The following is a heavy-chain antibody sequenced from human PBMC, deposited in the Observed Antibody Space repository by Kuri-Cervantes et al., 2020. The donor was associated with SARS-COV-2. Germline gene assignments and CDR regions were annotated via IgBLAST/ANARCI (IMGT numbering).Heavy chain of an antibody. CDR1: GFTFTSSA. Sequence: SVKVSCKASGFTFTSSAMQWVRQARGQRLEWIGWIVVGSGNTNYAQKFQERVTITRDMSTSTAYMELSSLRSEDTAVYYCTRTKGVDTAMDCIDYWGQGTLVTVSS. D-gene: IGHD5-18*01. J-gene: IGHJ4*02. CDR2: IVVGSGNT. V-gene: IGHV1-58*02. CDR3: TRTKGVDTAMDCIDY.